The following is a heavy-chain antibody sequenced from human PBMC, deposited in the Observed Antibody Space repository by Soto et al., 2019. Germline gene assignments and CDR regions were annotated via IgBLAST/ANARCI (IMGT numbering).Heavy chain of an antibody. J-gene: IGHJ5*02. CDR1: GFTFSSYA. D-gene: IGHD3-22*01. CDR2: ISTNGGST. V-gene: IGHV3-64D*06. Sequence: GGSLRLSCSASGFTFSSYAMHWVRQAPGKGLEYVSSISTNGGSTHYADSVKGRFTISRDNSKNTQYLQMSSLRADDTAVYYCVKGEYYYDSSGGPSVIDIPNPLQSLPWG. CDR3: VKGEYYYDSSGGPSVIDIPNPLQSLP.